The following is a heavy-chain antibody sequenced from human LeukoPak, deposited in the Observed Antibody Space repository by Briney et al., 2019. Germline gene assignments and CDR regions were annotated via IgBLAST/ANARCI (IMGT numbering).Heavy chain of an antibody. J-gene: IGHJ6*02. Sequence: GGSLRLSCAASGFTVSSNYMSWVRQAPGKGLEWVSVIYSGGSTYYADSVKGRFTIPRHNSKNTLYLQMNSLRAEDTAVYYCAKEVTSSGGDVWGQGTTVTVSS. CDR2: IYSGGST. CDR3: AKEVTSSGGDV. D-gene: IGHD2-8*02. CDR1: GFTVSSNY. V-gene: IGHV3-53*04.